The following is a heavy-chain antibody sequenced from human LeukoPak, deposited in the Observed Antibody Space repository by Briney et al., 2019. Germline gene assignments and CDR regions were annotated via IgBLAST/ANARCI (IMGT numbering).Heavy chain of an antibody. J-gene: IGHJ4*02. V-gene: IGHV4-59*11. D-gene: IGHD5-12*01. CDR2: TSYSGNT. CDR1: GGSISSHY. CDR3: ARGVAGYGPYDY. Sequence: SETLSLTCTVSGGSISSHYWSWIRQPPGKGLEWIGFTSYSGNTNYNPSLKSRVTISLDTPKNQFSLRLNSVTAADTAVYYCARGVAGYGPYDYWGQGTLVTVSS.